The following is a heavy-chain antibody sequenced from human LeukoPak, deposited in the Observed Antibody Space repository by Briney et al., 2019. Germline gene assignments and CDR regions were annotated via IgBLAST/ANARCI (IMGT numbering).Heavy chain of an antibody. Sequence: GGSLRLSCAASGFTFSDYYMSWVRQAPGKGLEWVANIKQDGSEKYYVDSVKGRFTISRDNAKNSLYLQMNSLRAEDTAVYYCARQADTPMDLEYFQHWGQGTLVTVSS. CDR1: GFTFSDYY. J-gene: IGHJ1*01. D-gene: IGHD5-18*01. V-gene: IGHV3-7*01. CDR2: IKQDGSEK. CDR3: ARQADTPMDLEYFQH.